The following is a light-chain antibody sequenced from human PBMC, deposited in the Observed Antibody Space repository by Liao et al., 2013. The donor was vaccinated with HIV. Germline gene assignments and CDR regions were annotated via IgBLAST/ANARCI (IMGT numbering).Light chain of an antibody. V-gene: IGLV3-21*01. J-gene: IGLJ3*02. CDR1: NIGSKG. CDR2: YND. Sequence: SYVLTQPPSVSVAPGETARITCGGDNIGSKGVHWYQQKPGQAPVLVIYYNDDRPSGISERFSGSSSGTTVTLTISGVQAEDEADYYCQSADSSGTCPVFGGGTKLTVL. CDR3: QSADSSGTCPV.